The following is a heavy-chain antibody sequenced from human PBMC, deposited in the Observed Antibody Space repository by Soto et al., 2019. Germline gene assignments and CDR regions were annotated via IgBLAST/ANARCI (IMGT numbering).Heavy chain of an antibody. CDR1: GYTFTSYD. CDR3: ARGAISGLYLLSAFDI. V-gene: IGHV1-8*01. CDR2: MNPNSVNT. Sequence: ASMKVSCKASGYTFTSYDINWVRQATVQGLEWMGWMNPNSVNTGYAQKFQGRVTMTRNTFISTAYMELSSLTSEDTAVFYCARGAISGLYLLSAFDIWGQGTMVPVSS. D-gene: IGHD3-16*01. J-gene: IGHJ3*02.